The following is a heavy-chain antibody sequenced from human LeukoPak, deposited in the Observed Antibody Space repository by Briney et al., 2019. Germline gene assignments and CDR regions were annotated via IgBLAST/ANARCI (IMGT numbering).Heavy chain of an antibody. D-gene: IGHD3-22*01. CDR2: TYYSGST. V-gene: IGHV4-59*01. Sequence: PSETLSLTCTVSGGSISSYYWSWIRQPPGKGLEWIGYTYYSGSTNYNPSLKSRVTISVDTSKNQFSLKLSSVTAADTAVYYCARGSITMIVAWGQGTLVTVSS. CDR3: ARGSITMIVA. CDR1: GGSISSYY. J-gene: IGHJ5*02.